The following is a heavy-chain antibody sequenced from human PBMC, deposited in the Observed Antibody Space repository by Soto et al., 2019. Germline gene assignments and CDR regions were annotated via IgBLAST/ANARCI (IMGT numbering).Heavy chain of an antibody. J-gene: IGHJ4*02. V-gene: IGHV3-30-3*01. D-gene: IGHD3-10*01. Sequence: QVQLVESGGGVVQPGRSLRLSCAASGFTFKNYAMHWVRQAPGKGLEWVAVISYDGSIEFYADSVKGRFTISRDDFKNTMFLQMGSLRVEDTAVYYCARATQLVWFGELFPTGGPYYYDYWGQGTLVTVSS. CDR3: ARATQLVWFGELFPTGGPYYYDY. CDR2: ISYDGSIE. CDR1: GFTFKNYA.